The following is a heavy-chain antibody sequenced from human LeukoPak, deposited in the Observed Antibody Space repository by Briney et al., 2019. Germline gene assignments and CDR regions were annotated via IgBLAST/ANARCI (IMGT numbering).Heavy chain of an antibody. CDR1: ARSFNGYY. CDR3: ARGAKNITIFGVVRHFDY. Sequence: PSVTLSLTCAVYARSFNGYYWRWIRHPPGKGLEWIGDINNSGSTNYNPSLKSRVTITVDTSNNPFSLQRSPVTADATALYYCARGAKNITIFGVVRHFDYWGQGTLVTVSS. V-gene: IGHV4-34*01. CDR2: INNSGST. D-gene: IGHD3-3*01. J-gene: IGHJ4*02.